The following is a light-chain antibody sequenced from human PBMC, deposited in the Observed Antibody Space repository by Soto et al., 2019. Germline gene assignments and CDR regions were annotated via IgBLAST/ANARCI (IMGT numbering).Light chain of an antibody. V-gene: IGLV2-11*01. CDR3: CSYAGSYSVV. Sequence: QSALTQPPSVSGSPGQSVTISCTGTTSDVGGYNHVSWYQQHPGKAPKLMIYDVTKWPSGVPDRFSGSNSGNTASLTISGLRAEDEADYYCCSYAGSYSVVFGGGTKLTVL. CDR2: DVT. CDR1: TSDVGGYNH. J-gene: IGLJ3*02.